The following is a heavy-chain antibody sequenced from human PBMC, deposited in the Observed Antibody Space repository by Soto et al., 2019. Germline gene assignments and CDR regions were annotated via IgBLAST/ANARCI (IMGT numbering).Heavy chain of an antibody. J-gene: IGHJ4*02. Sequence: EVQLLESGGGLVKPGGSLRLSCAASGFTFRACAMSWVRQAPGKGLEWVSAISVSGGSPYYADSVKGRLTISRDNSKNTLYLQMNSLRVDDTAVYYCAKHSGLYPIGSWGQGTRVTASS. CDR1: GFTFRACA. V-gene: IGHV3-23*01. CDR3: AKHSGLYPIGS. CDR2: ISVSGGSP. D-gene: IGHD1-26*01.